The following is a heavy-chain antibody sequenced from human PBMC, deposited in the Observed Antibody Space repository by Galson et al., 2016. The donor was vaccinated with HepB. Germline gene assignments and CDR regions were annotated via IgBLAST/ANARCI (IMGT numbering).Heavy chain of an antibody. CDR3: ETDKDWAFDH. D-gene: IGHD3/OR15-3a*01. CDR2: ITYGRI. J-gene: IGHJ4*02. V-gene: IGHV3-48*02. Sequence: SLRLSCAASGFTFTSYSMNWVRQAPGKGLEWVAFITYGRILYADSVTGQFTISRDKANSSLYLQMISLRDDDTALYYCETDKDWAFDHWGQGTLVTISS. CDR1: GFTFTSYS.